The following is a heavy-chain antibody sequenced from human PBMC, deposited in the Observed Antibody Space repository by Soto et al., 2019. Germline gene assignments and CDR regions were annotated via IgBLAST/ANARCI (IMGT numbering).Heavy chain of an antibody. CDR1: GGTFSSYA. Sequence: SVKVSCKASGGTFSSYAISWVRQAPGQGLEWMGGIIPIFGTANYAQKFQGRVTITADESTSTAYMELSSLRSEDTAVYYCARRGDCSGGSCYVYYGMDVWGQGTTVTVSS. J-gene: IGHJ6*02. D-gene: IGHD2-15*01. CDR3: ARRGDCSGGSCYVYYGMDV. V-gene: IGHV1-69*13. CDR2: IIPIFGTA.